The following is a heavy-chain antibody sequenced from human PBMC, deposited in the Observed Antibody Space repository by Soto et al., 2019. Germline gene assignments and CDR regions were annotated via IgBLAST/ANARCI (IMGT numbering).Heavy chain of an antibody. V-gene: IGHV3-74*01. CDR3: VRDKPHNWFDP. Sequence: LILSCAASGFTFSSYWMHWVRQVPGKGLVWVSRINNDGSAATYADSVKGRFTISRDNAKNTVYLQMNSLRAEDTAVYYCVRDKPHNWFDPWGQGTPVTVSS. J-gene: IGHJ5*02. CDR1: GFTFSSYW. CDR2: INNDGSAA.